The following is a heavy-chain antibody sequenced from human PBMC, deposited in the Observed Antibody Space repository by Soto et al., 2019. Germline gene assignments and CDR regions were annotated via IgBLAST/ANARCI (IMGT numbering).Heavy chain of an antibody. D-gene: IGHD6-13*01. V-gene: IGHV1-69*04. CDR2: IIPILGIA. CDR1: GGTFSSYT. J-gene: IGHJ3*01. Sequence: SVKVSCKASGGTFSSYTISWVRQAPGQGLEWMGRIIPILGIANYAQKFQGRVTLTRDTSTRTAYMELSRLRSDDTAMYYCVRDVAPDGDHRFESWGRGTMVTGSS. CDR3: VRDVAPDGDHRFES.